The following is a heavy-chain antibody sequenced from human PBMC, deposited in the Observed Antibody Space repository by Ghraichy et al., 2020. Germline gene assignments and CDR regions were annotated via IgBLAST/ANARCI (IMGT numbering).Heavy chain of an antibody. J-gene: IGHJ4*02. Sequence: GGSLRLSCAASGFTFDDYAMHWVRQAPGKGLEWVSLISGDGGSTYYADSVKGRFTISRDNRKNSLYLQMNSLRTEDTALYYCAKDTGETGYSYGLGFDYWGQGTLVTVSS. D-gene: IGHD5-18*01. CDR1: GFTFDDYA. CDR2: ISGDGGST. CDR3: AKDTGETGYSYGLGFDY. V-gene: IGHV3-43*02.